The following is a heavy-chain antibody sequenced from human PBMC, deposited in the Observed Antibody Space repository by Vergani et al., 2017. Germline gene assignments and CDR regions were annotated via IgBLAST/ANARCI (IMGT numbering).Heavy chain of an antibody. D-gene: IGHD3-9*01. CDR2: IYHSGST. CDR3: ARDLRAEVLRYFDWFIYYGMDV. V-gene: IGHV4-30-2*01. J-gene: IGHJ6*02. Sequence: QLQLQESGSGLVKPSQTLSLTCAVSGGSISSGGYSWSWIRQPPGKGLEWIGYIYHSGSTYYNPSLKSRVTISVDRSKNQFSLKLSSVTAADTAVYYCARDLRAEVLRYFDWFIYYGMDVWGQGTTVTVSS. CDR1: GGSISSGGYS.